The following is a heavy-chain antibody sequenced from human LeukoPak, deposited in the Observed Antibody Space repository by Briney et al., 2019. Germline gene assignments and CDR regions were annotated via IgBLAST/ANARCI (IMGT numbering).Heavy chain of an antibody. CDR2: ISDGGGNT. J-gene: IGHJ6*03. CDR3: AREMNYYFYRDG. V-gene: IGHV3-30*01. Sequence: GGSLRLSCAASGFTFSDYSFHWVREAPGNGLEWVAVISDGGGNTYYADSVKGRFTVSRDNSKNTLYRQMTSLRAEDTAVYYWAREMNYYFYRDGWGKGTTVAVS. CDR1: GFTFSDYS.